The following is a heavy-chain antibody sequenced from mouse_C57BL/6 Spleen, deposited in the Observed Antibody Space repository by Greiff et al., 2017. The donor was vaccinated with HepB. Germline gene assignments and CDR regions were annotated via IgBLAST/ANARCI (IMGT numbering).Heavy chain of an antibody. Sequence: QVQLQQSGPGLVQPSQSLSITCTVSGFSLTSYGVHWVRQSPGKGLEWLGVIWRGGSTDYNAAFMSRLSITKDNSKSQVFFKMNSLQADDTAIYYCAKNCGGYDGYYYAMDYWGQGTSVTVSS. V-gene: IGHV2-5*01. D-gene: IGHD2-3*01. CDR2: IWRGGST. J-gene: IGHJ4*01. CDR3: AKNCGGYDGYYYAMDY. CDR1: GFSLTSYG.